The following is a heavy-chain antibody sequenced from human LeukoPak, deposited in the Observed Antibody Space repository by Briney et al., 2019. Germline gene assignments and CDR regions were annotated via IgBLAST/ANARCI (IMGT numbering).Heavy chain of an antibody. D-gene: IGHD3-10*01. V-gene: IGHV1-18*01. CDR1: GYTFTSYG. CDR2: ISAYNGNT. Sequence: ASVKVSCKASGYTFTSYGISWVRQAPGQGLEWVGWISAYNGNTNYAQKLQGRVTMTTDTSTSTAYMELRSLRSDDTAVYYCARDWRGGYGKVYYGMDVWGQGTTVTVSS. CDR3: ARDWRGGYGKVYYGMDV. J-gene: IGHJ6*02.